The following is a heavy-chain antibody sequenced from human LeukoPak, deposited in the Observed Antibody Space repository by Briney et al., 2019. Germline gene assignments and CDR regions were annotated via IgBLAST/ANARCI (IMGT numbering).Heavy chain of an antibody. Sequence: PGGALRLSCAASGFTYSSYEKNWVRQAPGKGLEGVSYISSGGTTVYYPDSVKGRFTIYRDNARSSRFLQRNSLRAEDTAVYYCARDGGVNAFDIWGQGTMVTVSS. CDR1: GFTYSSYE. V-gene: IGHV3-48*03. D-gene: IGHD2-8*02. CDR2: ISSGGTTV. CDR3: ARDGGVNAFDI. J-gene: IGHJ3*02.